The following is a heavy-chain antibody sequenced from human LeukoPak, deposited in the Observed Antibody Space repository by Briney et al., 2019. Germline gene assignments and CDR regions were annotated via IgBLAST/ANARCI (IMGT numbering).Heavy chain of an antibody. CDR3: AKDHRGTVIRGVGD. J-gene: IGHJ4*02. Sequence: QTGGSLRLSCAASGFTFSSYAMSWVRQAPGKGLEWVSAISGSGGSTYYADSVKGRFTISRDNSKNTLYLLMNSLRAEDTAVYYCAKDHRGTVIRGVGDWGQGTLVTVSS. CDR2: ISGSGGST. V-gene: IGHV3-23*01. CDR1: GFTFSSYA. D-gene: IGHD2-21*01.